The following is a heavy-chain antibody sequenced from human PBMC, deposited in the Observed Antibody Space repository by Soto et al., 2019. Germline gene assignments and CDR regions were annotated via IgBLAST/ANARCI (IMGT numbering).Heavy chain of an antibody. D-gene: IGHD1-26*01. CDR2: ISYDGSNK. CDR1: GFTFSSYG. J-gene: IGHJ6*02. Sequence: QVQLVESGGGVVQPGRSLRLSCAASGFTFSSYGMHWVRQAPGKGLEWVAVISYDGSNKYYADSVKGRFTISRDNSKNTLYLKMNSLRAEDTAVYYCAKDVVVGATPGLGDYYYYYGMDVWGQGPTVTVSS. CDR3: AKDVVVGATPGLGDYYYYYGMDV. V-gene: IGHV3-30*18.